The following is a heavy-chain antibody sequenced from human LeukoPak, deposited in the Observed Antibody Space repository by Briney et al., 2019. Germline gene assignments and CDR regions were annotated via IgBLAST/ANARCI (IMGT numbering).Heavy chain of an antibody. J-gene: IGHJ4*02. CDR1: GYTFTSYG. Sequence: ASVKVSCKASGYTFTSYGISWVRQAPGQGLEWMGWISAYNGNTNYAQKLQGRVTMTTDTSTSTAYMELRSLRSDDTAVYYCARVVAGRYSSSWYRGYFDYWGQGTLVTVSS. D-gene: IGHD6-13*01. V-gene: IGHV1-18*01. CDR3: ARVVAGRYSSSWYRGYFDY. CDR2: ISAYNGNT.